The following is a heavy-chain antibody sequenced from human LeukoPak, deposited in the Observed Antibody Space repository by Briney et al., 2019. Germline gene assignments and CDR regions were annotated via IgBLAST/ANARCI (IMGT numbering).Heavy chain of an antibody. D-gene: IGHD3-22*01. CDR3: ARVMDDSSGYCY. CDR1: GFTFSSYW. V-gene: IGHV3-74*01. CDR2: INSDGSST. Sequence: PGGSLRLSCAASGFTFSSYWMHWVRQAPGKGLVWVSRINSDGSSTSYADSVKGRFTISRDNAKNTLYLQMNSLRAEDTAVYYCARVMDDSSGYCYWGQGTLVTVSS. J-gene: IGHJ4*02.